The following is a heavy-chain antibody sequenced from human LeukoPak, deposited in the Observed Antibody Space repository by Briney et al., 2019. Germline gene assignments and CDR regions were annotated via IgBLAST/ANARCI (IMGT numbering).Heavy chain of an antibody. CDR3: AKWAVVSGFSCHFDF. V-gene: IGHV3-23*01. CDR1: GFTFSTNA. D-gene: IGHD3-3*01. Sequence: PGGSLRLSCAASGFTFSTNAMSWVRQAPGKGLEWVSGISDSGGHTFYADSVKGRFTISRDNSKDTLYLQINSLRPEDTAVYYCAKWAVVSGFSCHFDFWGQGTLVTVSS. CDR2: ISDSGGHT. J-gene: IGHJ4*02.